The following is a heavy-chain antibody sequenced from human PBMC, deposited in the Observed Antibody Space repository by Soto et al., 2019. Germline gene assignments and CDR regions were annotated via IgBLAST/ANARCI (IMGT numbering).Heavy chain of an antibody. V-gene: IGHV4-30-4*01. Sequence: SETLSLTCTVSGGSISSGDYYWSWIRQPPGKGLEWIGYIYYSGSTYYNPSLKSRVTISVDTSKNQFSLKLSSVTAADTAVYYCARDRRLNHITGTTNWFDPWGQGTLVTVSS. CDR1: GGSISSGDYY. J-gene: IGHJ5*02. D-gene: IGHD1-7*01. CDR3: ARDRRLNHITGTTNWFDP. CDR2: IYYSGST.